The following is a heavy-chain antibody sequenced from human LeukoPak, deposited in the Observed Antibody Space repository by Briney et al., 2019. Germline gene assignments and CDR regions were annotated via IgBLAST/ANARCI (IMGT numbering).Heavy chain of an antibody. D-gene: IGHD3-10*01. CDR2: FDPEDGET. CDR1: GYTLTELS. CDR3: ATEGKMVRGVYTDY. V-gene: IGHV1-24*01. Sequence: GASVKVSCKVSGYTLTELSMHLVRHAPGKGLEWIGRFDPEDGETIYAQKFQGRVTMTADTSTDTVYMELSSLRSEDTAVYYCATEGKMVRGVYTDYWGQGTLVTVSS. J-gene: IGHJ4*02.